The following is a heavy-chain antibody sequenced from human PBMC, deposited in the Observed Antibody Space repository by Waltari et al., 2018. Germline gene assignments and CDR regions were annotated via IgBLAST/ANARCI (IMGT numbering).Heavy chain of an antibody. Sequence: EVQLLASGGALVQPGGSVRLSCAASGFTFSSSAISWVRQAPGKGLEWVSALDNNREGATFYADSVRGRFTISRDNSKNTLYLQMNSLRIEDTAVYYCAKVEWGGYSGYVGDCWGQGTLVTVSS. D-gene: IGHD5-12*01. CDR3: AKVEWGGYSGYVGDC. V-gene: IGHV3-23*01. CDR1: GFTFSSSA. J-gene: IGHJ4*02. CDR2: LDNNREGAT.